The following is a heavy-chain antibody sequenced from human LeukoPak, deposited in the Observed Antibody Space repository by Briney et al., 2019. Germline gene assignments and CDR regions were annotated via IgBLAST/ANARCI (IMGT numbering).Heavy chain of an antibody. CDR2: IYYSGST. J-gene: IGHJ6*02. Sequence: SETLSLTCTVSGGSISSSSYYWGWIRQPPGKGLEWIGSIYYSGSTYYNPSLKSRVTISVDTSKNQFSLKLSSVTAADTAVYYCARDGRDIVVVPAAILRDDYYYYGMDVWGQGTTVTVSS. CDR3: ARDGRDIVVVPAAILRDDYYYYGMDV. V-gene: IGHV4-39*02. CDR1: GGSISSSSYY. D-gene: IGHD2-2*02.